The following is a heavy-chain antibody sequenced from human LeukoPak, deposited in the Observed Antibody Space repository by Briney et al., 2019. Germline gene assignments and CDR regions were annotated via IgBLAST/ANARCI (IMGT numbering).Heavy chain of an antibody. V-gene: IGHV3-30*01. D-gene: IGHD5-18*01. Sequence: GRSLRLSCAASGFTFTNAGIHWVRLAAGKGLEWVSFISHDGTNKYYSDSVDGRVIVSRLNSQNTVYLQMNDLRPEDTATYYCASEDVDTGDFWGQGTLVTVSS. CDR2: ISHDGTNK. CDR1: GFTFTNAG. J-gene: IGHJ4*02. CDR3: ASEDVDTGDF.